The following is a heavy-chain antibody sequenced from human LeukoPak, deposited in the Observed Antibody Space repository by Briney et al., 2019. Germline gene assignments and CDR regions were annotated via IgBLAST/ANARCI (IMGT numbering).Heavy chain of an antibody. J-gene: IGHJ4*02. CDR2: INPNTGAT. V-gene: IGHV1-2*02. D-gene: IGHD6-19*01. CDR1: GYTLTVYY. Sequence: ASVKVSCKASGYTLTVYYLHWVRPAPGQGLEWMGWINPNTGATHSAQKFQGRITMTRDTSISTAYMDLSRLRSDDTAVYYCARDRVGSGWPRPYYFEVWGQGTLVTVSS. CDR3: ARDRVGSGWPRPYYFEV.